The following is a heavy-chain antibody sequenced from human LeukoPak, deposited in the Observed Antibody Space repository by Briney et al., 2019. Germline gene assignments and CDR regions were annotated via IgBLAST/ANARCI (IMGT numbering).Heavy chain of an antibody. V-gene: IGHV3-72*01. CDR3: ARGATATTNYAYGMDV. J-gene: IGHJ6*02. CDR1: GFTFSDHY. CDR2: TRNKAKGYTT. D-gene: IGHD4-11*01. Sequence: GGSLRLSRAASGFTFSDHYMDWVRQAPGKGLEWVGRTRNKAKGYTTEYAASGKGRFTVSSDDSDNSLYLQMNSLKIEDTALYYCARGATATTNYAYGMDVWGQGTPVTVS.